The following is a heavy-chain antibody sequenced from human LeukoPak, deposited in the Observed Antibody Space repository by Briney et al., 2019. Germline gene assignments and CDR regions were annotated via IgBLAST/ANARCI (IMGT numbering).Heavy chain of an antibody. CDR2: ISAYNGNT. Sequence: EASVKVSCKASGYTFTSYGISWVRQAPGQGLEWMGWISAYNGNTNYAQKLQGRVPLTTDTSTSTAYMELRSLRSDDTAVYYCARAGNYNRNSHYYYYMDVWGKGTTVTVSS. D-gene: IGHD1-7*01. CDR1: GYTFTSYG. J-gene: IGHJ6*03. CDR3: ARAGNYNRNSHYYYYMDV. V-gene: IGHV1-18*01.